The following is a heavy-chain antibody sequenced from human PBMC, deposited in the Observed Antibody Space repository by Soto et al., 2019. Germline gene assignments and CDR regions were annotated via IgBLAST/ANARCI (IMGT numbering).Heavy chain of an antibody. J-gene: IGHJ6*02. CDR3: AKDLGDYGGNPAGGNYYYYGMDV. Sequence: QVQLVESGGGVVQPGRSLRLSCAASGFTFSSYGMHWVRQAPGKGLEWVAVISYDGSNKYYADSVKGRFTISRDNSKNTLYLQMNSLRAEDTAVYYCAKDLGDYGGNPAGGNYYYYGMDVWGQGTTVTVSS. V-gene: IGHV3-30*18. CDR2: ISYDGSNK. CDR1: GFTFSSYG. D-gene: IGHD4-17*01.